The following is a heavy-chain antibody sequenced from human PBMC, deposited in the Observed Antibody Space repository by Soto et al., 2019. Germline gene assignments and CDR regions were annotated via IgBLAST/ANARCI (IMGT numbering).Heavy chain of an antibody. D-gene: IGHD3-3*01. CDR1: GFTFSNYA. V-gene: IGHV3-23*01. J-gene: IGHJ6*02. CDR2: ITDSGRKT. CDR3: VKDWSGDKCPCMDF. Sequence: GGSLRLSCAASGFTFSNYAMTWVRQAPGKGPEWVATITDSGRKTHYADSVKGRFTISRDNSKNTQYLQMNSLRAEDTATYYCVKDWSGDKCPCMDFWGQGTTVTVSS.